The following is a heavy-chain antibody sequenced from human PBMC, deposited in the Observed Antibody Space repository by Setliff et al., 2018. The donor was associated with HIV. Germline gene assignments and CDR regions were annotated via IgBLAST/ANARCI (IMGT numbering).Heavy chain of an antibody. CDR2: VNEDNGDR. CDR1: GGTFSTYV. J-gene: IGHJ4*02. Sequence: GASVKVSCKTSGGTFSTYVISWVRQAPGQGLEWMGWVNEDNGDRNFAPSVQGRIALTTDTSTNTAYMELTNLRSDDTALYFCVRDEKRAAGGSMYYFDYWGQGTLVTVSS. CDR3: VRDEKRAAGGSMYYFDY. V-gene: IGHV1-18*01. D-gene: IGHD5-12*01.